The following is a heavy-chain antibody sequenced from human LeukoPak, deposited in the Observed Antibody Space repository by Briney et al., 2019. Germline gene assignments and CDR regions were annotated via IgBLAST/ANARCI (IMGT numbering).Heavy chain of an antibody. J-gene: IGHJ4*02. D-gene: IGHD1-1*01. CDR1: GFTFSSYS. CDR3: ARDERGYNDY. Sequence: GGSLRLSCAASGFTFSSYSMNWVRQAPGKGLEWVSSISSSSSYIYYADSVKGRFTISRDNAKNSLYLQMNNLRAEDTAVYYCARDERGYNDYWGQGTLVTVSS. CDR2: ISSSSSYI. V-gene: IGHV3-21*01.